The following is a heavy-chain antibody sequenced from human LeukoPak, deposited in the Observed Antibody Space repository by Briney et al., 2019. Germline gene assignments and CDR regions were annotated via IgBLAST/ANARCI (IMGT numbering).Heavy chain of an antibody. CDR3: ARGPTNGQAFDY. CDR1: GFTFSSSW. V-gene: IGHV3-7*01. CDR2: IREGGSQK. D-gene: IGHD2-8*01. J-gene: IGHJ4*02. Sequence: GGSLRLSCVASGFTFSSSWMTWVRQAPGKGLEWVASIREGGSQKTAVDSVRGRFTISRDNAKNSVYLQMDSLRAKDTAVYYCARGPTNGQAFDYWGQGTLVSVSS.